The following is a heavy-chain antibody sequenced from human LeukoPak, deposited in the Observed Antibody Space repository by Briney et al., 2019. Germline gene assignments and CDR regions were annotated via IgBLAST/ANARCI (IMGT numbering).Heavy chain of an antibody. CDR2: IFYSGNT. J-gene: IGHJ4*02. CDR1: GVSISSYY. V-gene: IGHV4-59*08. Sequence: PSETLSLTCTVSGVSISSYYWSWIRQPPGKGPEWIGYIFYSGNTIYNPSLRSRVTISADTSKNHFSLRLRSVTAADTAVYYCARLAAISGSDYPDDWGQGTLVTVSS. CDR3: ARLAAISGSDYPDD. D-gene: IGHD1-26*01.